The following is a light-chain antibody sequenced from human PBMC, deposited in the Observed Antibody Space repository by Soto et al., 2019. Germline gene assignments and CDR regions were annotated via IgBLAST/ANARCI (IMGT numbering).Light chain of an antibody. Sequence: QSALTQPASVTGSPGQSITISCTGTTSDVDYNRVSWYQQYPGTAPKLMINEVTNRPSGVSDRFSGSKSGNTASLNISGLQPEDEGDYYCSSYTIRRSWVFGGGTKLTVL. CDR1: TSDVDYNR. CDR2: EVT. J-gene: IGLJ3*02. V-gene: IGLV2-14*01. CDR3: SSYTIRRSWV.